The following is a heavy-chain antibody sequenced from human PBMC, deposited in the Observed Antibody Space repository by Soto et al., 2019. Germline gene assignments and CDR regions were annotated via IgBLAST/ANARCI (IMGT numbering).Heavy chain of an antibody. CDR1: GFTFSSHV. CDR2: ITGSGDST. V-gene: IGHV3-23*01. J-gene: IGHJ4*02. D-gene: IGHD6-19*01. Sequence: EVQLLESGGGLVQPGGSLRLSCAVSGFTFSSHVMSWVRQAPGKGVECVSSITGSGDSTYYADSVKGRFTISRDKSKSTLDLQMNSLRAWDTAVYYCAKDLQFSGWLSAQTFDYWGEGTQVTVSS. CDR3: AKDLQFSGWLSAQTFDY.